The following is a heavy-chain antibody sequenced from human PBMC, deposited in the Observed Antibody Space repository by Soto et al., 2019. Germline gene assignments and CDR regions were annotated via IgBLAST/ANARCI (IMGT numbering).Heavy chain of an antibody. D-gene: IGHD2-15*01. V-gene: IGHV3-15*01. Sequence: GGSLRLSCAASGSTFSDAWMSWVHQAPGKGLDWVGRIKSKSDGGTTEYAAPVRGRFTISRDDSKNTLYLQMNSLKTEDTAVYYCTTDLWRIAVVVGSTGYFNPWGQGTTVTVYS. J-gene: IGHJ5*02. CDR2: IKSKSDGGTT. CDR3: TTDLWRIAVVVGSTGYFNP. CDR1: GSTFSDAW.